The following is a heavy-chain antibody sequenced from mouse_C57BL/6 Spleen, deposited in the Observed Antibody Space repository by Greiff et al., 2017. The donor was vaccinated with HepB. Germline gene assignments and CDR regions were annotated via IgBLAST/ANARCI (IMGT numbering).Heavy chain of an antibody. Sequence: VQLKESGAELVRPGTSVKVSCKASGYAFTNYLIEWVKQRPGQGLEWIGVINPGSGGTNYNEKFKGKATLTADKSSSTAYMQLSSLTSEDSAVYFCARWGGYFDYWGQGTTLTVSS. CDR2: INPGSGGT. CDR3: ARWGGYFDY. V-gene: IGHV1-54*01. J-gene: IGHJ2*01. CDR1: GYAFTNYL.